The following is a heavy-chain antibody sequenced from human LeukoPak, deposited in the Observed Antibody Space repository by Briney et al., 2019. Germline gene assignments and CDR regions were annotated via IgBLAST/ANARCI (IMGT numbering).Heavy chain of an antibody. CDR2: IDSSSRTI. CDR1: GFTLSSYS. J-gene: IGHJ6*04. V-gene: IGHV3-48*01. Sequence: GGSLRLSCAASGFTLSSYSMNWVRQAPGKGLEWISFIDSSSRTIFYAESVKGRFTISRDNSKNTLYLQMNSLRAEDTAVYYCAKDRGWGDFWSGVMDVWGKGTTVTVSS. CDR3: AKDRGWGDFWSGVMDV. D-gene: IGHD3-3*01.